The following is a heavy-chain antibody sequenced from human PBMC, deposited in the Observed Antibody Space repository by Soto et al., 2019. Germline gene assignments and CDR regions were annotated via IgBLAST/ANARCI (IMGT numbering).Heavy chain of an antibody. J-gene: IGHJ4*02. CDR1: SAFISDSNW. V-gene: IGHV4-4*02. CDR2: IYSSGST. CDR3: AREAGYAGRGYFVDS. Sequence: SETLYLTCAVSSAFISDSNWLSWVRQAPGKELEWIGEIYSSGSTSYNPSLKSRVTMSVDKSKNLFSLKLTSVTAADTAVYYCAREAGYAGRGYFVDSWGQGTQVTVSS. D-gene: IGHD3-9*01.